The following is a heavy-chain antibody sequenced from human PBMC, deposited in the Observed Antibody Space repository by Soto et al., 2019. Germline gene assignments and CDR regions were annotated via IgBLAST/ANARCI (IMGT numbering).Heavy chain of an antibody. D-gene: IGHD1-26*01. CDR2: ISWDGGST. Sequence: LRLSCAASGFTFDDYTMHWVRQAPGKGLEWVSLISWDGGSTYYADSVKGRFTISRDNSKNSLYLQMNSLRTEDTALYYCAKAPGTYYYYGMDVWGQGTTVTVSS. J-gene: IGHJ6*02. V-gene: IGHV3-43*01. CDR1: GFTFDDYT. CDR3: AKAPGTYYYYGMDV.